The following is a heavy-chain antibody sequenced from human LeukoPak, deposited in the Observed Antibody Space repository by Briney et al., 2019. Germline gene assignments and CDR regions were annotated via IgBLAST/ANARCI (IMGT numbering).Heavy chain of an antibody. CDR3: ARERESSGRDYFDY. CDR2: IIPIFGTA. CDR1: GGTLSSYA. J-gene: IGHJ4*02. Sequence: SVKVSCKASGGTLSSYAISWVRQAPGQGLEWMGGIIPIFGTANYAQKFQGRVTITADKSTSTAYMELSSLRSEDTAVYYCARERESSGRDYFDYWGQGTLVTVSS. D-gene: IGHD6-19*01. V-gene: IGHV1-69*06.